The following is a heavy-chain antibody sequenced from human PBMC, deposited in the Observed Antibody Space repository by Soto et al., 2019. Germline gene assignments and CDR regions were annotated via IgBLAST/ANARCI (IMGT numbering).Heavy chain of an antibody. Sequence: QVQLVESGGGVVQPGRSLRLSCAASGFTFSSYGMHWVRQAPGEGLEWVAVISYDGSNKYYADSVKGRFTISRDNSKNTLYLQMNSLRAEDTAVYYCAKGAVAPDYWGQGTLVTVSS. J-gene: IGHJ4*02. CDR1: GFTFSSYG. D-gene: IGHD6-19*01. CDR3: AKGAVAPDY. V-gene: IGHV3-30*18. CDR2: ISYDGSNK.